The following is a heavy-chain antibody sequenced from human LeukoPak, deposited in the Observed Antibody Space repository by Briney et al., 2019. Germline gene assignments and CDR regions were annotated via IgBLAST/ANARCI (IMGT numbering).Heavy chain of an antibody. CDR3: ARAPHYYDSSGYYY. CDR2: IYYSGST. V-gene: IGHV4-39*07. CDR1: GFTFGSYW. Sequence: GSLRLSCAASGFTFGSYWMSWVRQAPGKGLEWIGSIYYSGSTYYNPSLKSRVTISVDTSKNQFSLKLSSVTAADTAVYYCARAPHYYDSSGYYYWGQGTLVTVSS. D-gene: IGHD3-22*01. J-gene: IGHJ4*02.